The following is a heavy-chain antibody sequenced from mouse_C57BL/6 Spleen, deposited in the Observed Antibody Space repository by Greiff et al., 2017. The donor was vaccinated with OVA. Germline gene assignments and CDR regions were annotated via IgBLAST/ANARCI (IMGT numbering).Heavy chain of an antibody. Sequence: VQLQESGPELVKPGASVKISCKASGYAFSSSWMNWVKQRPGKGLEWIGRIYPGDGDTNYNGKFKGKATLTADKSSSTAYMQLSSLTSEDSAVYFCANYYGRYFDVWGTGTTVTVSS. CDR1: GYAFSSSW. V-gene: IGHV1-82*01. CDR2: IYPGDGDT. CDR3: ANYYGRYFDV. J-gene: IGHJ1*03. D-gene: IGHD1-2*01.